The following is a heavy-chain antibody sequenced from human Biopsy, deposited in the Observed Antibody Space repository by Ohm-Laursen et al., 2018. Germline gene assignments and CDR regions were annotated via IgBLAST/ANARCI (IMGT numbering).Heavy chain of an antibody. Sequence: ASVKVSCKASEYSVTDYFIHWVRHAPGQGFEWMGWINPKSGVANHAQNFQGRVSMTRDTSIHTVYLELSSLRSDDTAVYYCARDMTVTARPYCYSGVDVWGPGTRVTVSS. CDR1: EYSVTDYF. V-gene: IGHV1-2*02. J-gene: IGHJ6*02. CDR2: INPKSGVA. D-gene: IGHD4-17*01. CDR3: ARDMTVTARPYCYSGVDV.